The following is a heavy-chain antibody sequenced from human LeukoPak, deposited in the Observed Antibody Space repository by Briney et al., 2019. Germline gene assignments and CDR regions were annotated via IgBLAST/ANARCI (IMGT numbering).Heavy chain of an antibody. J-gene: IGHJ3*02. CDR2: IIPILDIA. CDR3: ARGVSSYPTDAFDI. Sequence: GASVKVSCKASGGTFSSYTISWVRQAPGQGLEWMGRIIPILDIANYAQKFQGRVTITADKSTSTAYMELSSLRSEDTAVYYCARGVSSYPTDAFDIWGQGTMVTVSS. CDR1: GGTFSSYT. D-gene: IGHD2-8*01. V-gene: IGHV1-69*02.